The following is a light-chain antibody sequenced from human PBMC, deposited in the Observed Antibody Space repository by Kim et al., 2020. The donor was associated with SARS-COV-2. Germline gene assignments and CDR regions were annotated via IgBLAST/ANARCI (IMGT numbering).Light chain of an antibody. Sequence: GQSITISCTGNSSDVCGFNYVSWYQHHPGKAPKLMIYDVNKRPSGISNRFSGSKSGNTASLTISGLQAEDEADYYCSSYTSSSTLVFGVGTKVTVL. CDR2: DVN. CDR1: SSDVCGFNY. J-gene: IGLJ3*02. V-gene: IGLV2-14*03. CDR3: SSYTSSSTLV.